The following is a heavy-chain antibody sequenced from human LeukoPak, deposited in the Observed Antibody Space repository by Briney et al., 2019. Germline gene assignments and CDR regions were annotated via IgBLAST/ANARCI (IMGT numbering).Heavy chain of an antibody. Sequence: GGSLRLSCAASGFTFSSYAMHWVRQAPGKGLEWVAVISYDGSNKYYADSVKGRFTIFRDNSKNTVYLQMNSLRVEDTAVYYCAKSLYGGCDYWGQGTVVTVSS. V-gene: IGHV3-30-3*02. CDR2: ISYDGSNK. D-gene: IGHD3-16*02. CDR1: GFTFSSYA. J-gene: IGHJ4*02. CDR3: AKSLYGGCDY.